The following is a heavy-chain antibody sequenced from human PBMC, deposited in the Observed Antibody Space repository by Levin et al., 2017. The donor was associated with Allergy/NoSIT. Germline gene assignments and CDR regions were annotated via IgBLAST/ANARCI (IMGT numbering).Heavy chain of an antibody. D-gene: IGHD6-19*01. Sequence: GGSLRLSCEASGFSFSAFGMHWVRQAPGKGLDWVSFISYDGSRTSSADSVKGRFTSSRDNSKNTLYLQMNDLGPEDTAVYYCAKASKYSSGFYFEYWGPGTLVTVSS. CDR2: ISYDGSRT. V-gene: IGHV3-30*18. CDR3: AKASKYSSGFYFEY. J-gene: IGHJ4*02. CDR1: GFSFSAFG.